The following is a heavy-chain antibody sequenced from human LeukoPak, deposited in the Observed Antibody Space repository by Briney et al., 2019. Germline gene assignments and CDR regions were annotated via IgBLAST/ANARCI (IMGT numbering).Heavy chain of an antibody. CDR1: GFTFSTSS. V-gene: IGHV3-21*01. CDR3: ARGAVFQGNYDY. J-gene: IGHJ4*02. Sequence: PGGSLRLSCAATGFTFSTSSMNWVRQTPDKGLEWVSSISGESKYIYYADSVTGRFTISRDNAKNSLCLQMDSLRAEDTAVYYCARGAVFQGNYDYWGQGTQVTVSS. CDR2: ISGESKYI. D-gene: IGHD5-24*01.